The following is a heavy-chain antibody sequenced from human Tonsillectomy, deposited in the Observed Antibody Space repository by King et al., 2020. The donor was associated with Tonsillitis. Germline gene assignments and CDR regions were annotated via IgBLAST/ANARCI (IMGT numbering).Heavy chain of an antibody. J-gene: IGHJ3*02. D-gene: IGHD2-15*01. CDR2: IKQDGSEK. CDR1: GFTFSGFW. CDR3: AGSSGVEDAFDI. V-gene: IGHV3-7*01. Sequence: VQLVESGGGLVQPGGSLRLSCAASGFTFSGFWMTWVRQAPGKGLEWVANIKQDGSEKYYVDSVKGRFTISRDNAKNSLYLQMNSLRAEDTAVYYCAGSSGVEDAFDIWGQGTMVTVSS.